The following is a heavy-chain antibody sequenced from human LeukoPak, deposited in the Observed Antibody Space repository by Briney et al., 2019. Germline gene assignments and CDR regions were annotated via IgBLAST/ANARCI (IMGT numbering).Heavy chain of an antibody. CDR2: ISGSGGST. J-gene: IGHJ3*02. CDR3: AKAYYDILTGYYAPDAFDI. D-gene: IGHD3-9*01. Sequence: GASLRLSCAASGFTFSSYAMSWVRQAPGKGLEWVSAISGSGGSTYYADSVKGRFTISGDNSKNTLYLQMNSLRAEDTAVYYCAKAYYDILTGYYAPDAFDIWGQGTMVTVSS. CDR1: GFTFSSYA. V-gene: IGHV3-23*01.